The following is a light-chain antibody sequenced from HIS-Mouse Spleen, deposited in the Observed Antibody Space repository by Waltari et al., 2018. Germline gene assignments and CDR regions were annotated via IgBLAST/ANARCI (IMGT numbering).Light chain of an antibody. CDR3: MQGIHLLYT. J-gene: IGKJ2*01. Sequence: DIVMTQTPLSLSVTPGQPASISCKSSQSLLHSDGKTYLYWYLQKPGQSPQLLIYDFSSRFSGVPDRFSGSGSGTDFTLKISRVEAEDVGVYYCMQGIHLLYTFGQGTKLEIK. CDR2: DFS. V-gene: IGKV2-29*03. CDR1: QSLLHSDGKTY.